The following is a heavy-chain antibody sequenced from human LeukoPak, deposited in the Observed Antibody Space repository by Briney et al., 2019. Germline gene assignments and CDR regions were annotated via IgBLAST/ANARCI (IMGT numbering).Heavy chain of an antibody. CDR2: VYYSGST. J-gene: IGHJ4*02. CDR3: ARIHRYCSGGACYALDN. CDR1: GVSVSGYY. D-gene: IGHD2-15*01. V-gene: IGHV4-59*02. Sequence: SETLSLTCVVSGVSVSGYYWGWIRQPPGRGLEWIGYVYYSGSTNYNPSFKSRITISVDTSRNQFSLQLSSVTAADTAVYYCARIHRYCSGGACYALDNWGQGTLVAVSS.